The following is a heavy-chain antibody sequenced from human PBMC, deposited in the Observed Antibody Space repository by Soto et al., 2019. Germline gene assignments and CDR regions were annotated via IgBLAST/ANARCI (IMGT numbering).Heavy chain of an antibody. J-gene: IGHJ4*02. D-gene: IGHD1-7*01. Sequence: QVQLVQSGAEVKKPGASVKVSCKASGYTFTRYDINWVRQATGQGLEWMGWMNPNSGNTGYAQKFQGRVTMTMNTSISTAYMELSSLRSEDTAVYYCARVKSNWNYRLWSVYWGQGTLVTVSS. V-gene: IGHV1-8*01. CDR3: ARVKSNWNYRLWSVY. CDR1: GYTFTRYD. CDR2: MNPNSGNT.